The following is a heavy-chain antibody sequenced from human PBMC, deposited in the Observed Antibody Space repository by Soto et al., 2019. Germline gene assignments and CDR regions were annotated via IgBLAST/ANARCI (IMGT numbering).Heavy chain of an antibody. J-gene: IGHJ5*02. D-gene: IGHD6-19*01. CDR2: IYYSGST. Sequence: SETLSLTCTVSGGSISSSNYYWDWIRQPPGKGLEWIGSIYYSGSTYYNPSLKSRVTISVDTSKNQFSLILSSVAAADTAVYYCSRRGYGSGRNCFDPWGQGTLVTVSS. CDR1: GGSISSSNYY. CDR3: SRRGYGSGRNCFDP. V-gene: IGHV4-39*01.